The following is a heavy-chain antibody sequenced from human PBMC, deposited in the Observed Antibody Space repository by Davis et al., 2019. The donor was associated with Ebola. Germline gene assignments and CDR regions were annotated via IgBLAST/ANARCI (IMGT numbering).Heavy chain of an antibody. J-gene: IGHJ3*02. D-gene: IGHD2-2*01. V-gene: IGHV4-34*01. CDR1: GGSFSGHF. CDR3: ARSIVEVPAALGI. CDR2: INHSGNI. Sequence: SETLSLTCSVSGGSFSGHFWSWIRQSPGKGPEWIAEINHSGNINYNGALEGRATISVDTSTNHFSLTLNSVTAADTAVYYCARSIVEVPAALGIWGQGTMVTIS.